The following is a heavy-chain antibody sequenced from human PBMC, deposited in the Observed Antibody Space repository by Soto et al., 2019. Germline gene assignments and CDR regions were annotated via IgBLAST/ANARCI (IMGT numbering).Heavy chain of an antibody. J-gene: IGHJ4*02. CDR3: AHSSEMTTVTLFAY. D-gene: IGHD4-17*01. CDR1: GFSLSTSGVG. CDR2: IYWDDDK. V-gene: IGHV2-5*05. Sequence: QITLKESGPTLVKPTQTLTLTCTFSGFSLSTSGVGVGWIRQPPGKALEWLALIYWDDDKRYGPSLKSRLTIXXXTXXNQVVLTMTTRDPVDTATYYCAHSSEMTTVTLFAYWGQGTLVTVSS.